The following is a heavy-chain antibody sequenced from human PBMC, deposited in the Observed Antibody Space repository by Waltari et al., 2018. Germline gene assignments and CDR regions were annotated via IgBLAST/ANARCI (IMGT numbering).Heavy chain of an antibody. CDR3: AKAAVAGTWYYYMDV. V-gene: IGHV3-30*18. J-gene: IGHJ6*03. CDR1: GFTFSSYG. Sequence: QVQLVESGGGVVQPGRSLRLSCAASGFTFSSYGMHWVRQAPGKGLEWVAVIWYDGSNKYYADSVKGRFTISRDNSKNTLYLQMNSLRAEDTAMYYCAKAAVAGTWYYYMDVWGKGTPVTVSS. D-gene: IGHD6-19*01. CDR2: IWYDGSNK.